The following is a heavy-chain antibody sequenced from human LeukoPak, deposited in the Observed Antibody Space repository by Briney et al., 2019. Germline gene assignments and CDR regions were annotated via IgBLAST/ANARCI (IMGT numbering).Heavy chain of an antibody. J-gene: IGHJ4*02. CDR3: ARTYYYDSSGYYPGY. CDR2: IIPILGIA. CDR1: GYTFTGYY. V-gene: IGHV1-69*02. D-gene: IGHD3-22*01. Sequence: SVKVSCKASGYTFTGYYMHWVRQAPGQGLEWMGRIIPILGIANYAQKFQGRVTITADKSTSTAYMELSSLRSEDTAVYYCARTYYYDSSGYYPGYWGQGTLVTVSS.